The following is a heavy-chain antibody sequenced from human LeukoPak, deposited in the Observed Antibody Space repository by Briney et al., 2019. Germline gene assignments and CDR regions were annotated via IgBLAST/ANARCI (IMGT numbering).Heavy chain of an antibody. J-gene: IGHJ6*03. Sequence: SETLSLTCTVSGGSISSYYWSWIRQPPGKGLEWIGYIYYSGSTNYNPSLKSRVTISVDTSKNQFSLKLSSVTAADTAVYYCANLYYYYYMDVWGKGTTVTISS. CDR2: IYYSGST. V-gene: IGHV4-59*12. CDR3: ANLYYYYYMDV. CDR1: GGSISSYY.